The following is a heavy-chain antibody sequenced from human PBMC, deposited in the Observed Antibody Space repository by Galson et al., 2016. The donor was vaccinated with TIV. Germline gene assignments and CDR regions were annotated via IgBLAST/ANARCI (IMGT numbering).Heavy chain of an antibody. CDR1: GFTFSTHA. CDR2: ITFDGNKK. V-gene: IGHV3-30-3*01. D-gene: IGHD1-14*01. Sequence: SCAASGFTFSTHAFHWVRQAPGKGLEWVAVITFDGNKKYYADSVEARFSISRDNSKNTLSLQMDSLRGDDTAVYYCARDQNRVATPFYYHYGMDVWGQGTTVTVSS. J-gene: IGHJ6*02. CDR3: ARDQNRVATPFYYHYGMDV.